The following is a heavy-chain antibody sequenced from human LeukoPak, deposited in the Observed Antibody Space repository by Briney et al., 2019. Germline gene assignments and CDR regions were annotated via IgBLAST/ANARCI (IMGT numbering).Heavy chain of an antibody. V-gene: IGHV4-30-2*01. CDR2: IYHSGST. CDR1: GGSISSGGYS. J-gene: IGHJ4*02. D-gene: IGHD3-10*01. Sequence: PSQTQSLTCPVSGGSISSGGYSWSWIRQPPGKGLEWIGYIYHSGSTYYNPSLKSRVTISVDRSKNQFSLKLSSVTAADTAVYYCARAGLAGSFPFDYWGQGTLVTVSS. CDR3: ARAGLAGSFPFDY.